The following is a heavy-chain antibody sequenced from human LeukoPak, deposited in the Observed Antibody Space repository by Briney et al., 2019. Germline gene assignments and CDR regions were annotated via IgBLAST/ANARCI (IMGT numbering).Heavy chain of an antibody. Sequence: SETLSLTCTVSGDSISTYHWNWIRKPPGKGLEWIGYMQSTGNSNYNPSLKNRVNIFVDMSKNQFVLNLRSVTAAATAVYYCARDKRHSYGRYFDPWGQGMLVTVSS. J-gene: IGHJ4*02. CDR1: GDSISTYH. D-gene: IGHD5-18*01. V-gene: IGHV4-59*01. CDR3: ARDKRHSYGRYFDP. CDR2: MQSTGNS.